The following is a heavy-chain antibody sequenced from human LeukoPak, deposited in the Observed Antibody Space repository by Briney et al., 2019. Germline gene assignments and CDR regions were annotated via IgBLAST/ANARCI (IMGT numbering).Heavy chain of an antibody. CDR1: GFTFINAW. CDR3: AKDTPTTGYHLDS. Sequence: PGGSLRLSCAASGFTFINAWMSWVRQAPGKGLEWVAFIRYDGSDKSYADSVKGRFTISRDNSENTLYLQINSLRVEDTAVYYCAKDTPTTGYHLDSWGQGTLVTVSS. D-gene: IGHD1-1*01. J-gene: IGHJ4*02. V-gene: IGHV3-30*02. CDR2: IRYDGSDK.